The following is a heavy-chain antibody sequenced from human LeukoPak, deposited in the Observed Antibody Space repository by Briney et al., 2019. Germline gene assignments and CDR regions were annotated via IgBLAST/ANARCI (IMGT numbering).Heavy chain of an antibody. Sequence: ASVKVSCKASGYTFTGYYMHWVRQAPGQGLEWMGWINPNSGGTSYAQKFQGRVTMTRDTSISTAYMELSRLRSDDTAVYYCARDLEGSHFDYWGQGTLVTVSS. CDR1: GYTFTGYY. D-gene: IGHD6-13*01. CDR2: INPNSGGT. J-gene: IGHJ4*02. V-gene: IGHV1-2*02. CDR3: ARDLEGSHFDY.